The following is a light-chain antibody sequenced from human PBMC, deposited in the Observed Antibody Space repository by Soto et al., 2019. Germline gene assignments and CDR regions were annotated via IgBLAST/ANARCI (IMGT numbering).Light chain of an antibody. V-gene: IGKV3-20*01. CDR1: QGVNSTY. CDR3: QHYGSSFT. Sequence: IVLTQSPVTLSLSPGERATLSCRASQGVNSTYVAWYQQKPGQAPRLLIYAASIRATGIPDRFSGSGSGTDFILTISRLEPEYFVVYYCQHYGSSFTFGPGTKVDIK. J-gene: IGKJ3*01. CDR2: AAS.